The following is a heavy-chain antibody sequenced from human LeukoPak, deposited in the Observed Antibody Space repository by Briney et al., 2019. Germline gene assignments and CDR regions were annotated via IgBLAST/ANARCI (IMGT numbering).Heavy chain of an antibody. CDR2: IYTSGST. V-gene: IGHV4-4*07. Sequence: SETLSLTCTISGGSISSYYWSWIRQPAGKGLEWIGRIYTSGSTNYNPSLKSRVTMSVDTSKNQFSLKLSSVTAADTAVYYCARINYDFWSGYYSLSDAFDIWGQGTMVTVSS. J-gene: IGHJ3*02. CDR1: GGSISSYY. CDR3: ARINYDFWSGYYSLSDAFDI. D-gene: IGHD3-3*01.